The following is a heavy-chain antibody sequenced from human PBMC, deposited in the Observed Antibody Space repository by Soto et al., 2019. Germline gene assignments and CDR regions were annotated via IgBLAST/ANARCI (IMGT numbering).Heavy chain of an antibody. CDR3: ASSYCSSTSCYGQYYFDS. CDR1: GVTFSSYA. Sequence: GASVKVSCKASGVTFSSYAISWVRQAPGQGLEWMGGIIPIFGTANYAQKFQGRVTITADESTSTAYMELSSLRSEDTAVYYCASSYCSSTSCYGQYYFDSWGQGTRVTVS. V-gene: IGHV1-69*13. CDR2: IIPIFGTA. D-gene: IGHD2-2*01. J-gene: IGHJ4*02.